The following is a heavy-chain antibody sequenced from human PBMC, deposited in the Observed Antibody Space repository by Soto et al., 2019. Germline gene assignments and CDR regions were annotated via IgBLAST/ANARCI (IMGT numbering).Heavy chain of an antibody. CDR3: AREVNYGDYRWFDP. CDR1: GGSISSYY. CDR2: IYYSGST. V-gene: IGHV4-59*01. D-gene: IGHD4-17*01. Sequence: QVQLQESGPGLVKPSETLSLTCTVSGGSISSYYWSWIRQPPGKGLEWIGYIYYSGSTNYNPSLKSRVTISVDTSKNQFSLKLSSVTAADTDVYYCAREVNYGDYRWFDPWGQGTLVTVSS. J-gene: IGHJ5*02.